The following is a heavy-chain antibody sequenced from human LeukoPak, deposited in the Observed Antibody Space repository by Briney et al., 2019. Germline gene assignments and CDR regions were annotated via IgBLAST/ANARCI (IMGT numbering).Heavy chain of an antibody. CDR3: ARGGFYGSGSYFAYGMDV. CDR2: IGTAGDP. J-gene: IGHJ6*04. V-gene: IGHV3-13*05. CDR1: GFTFSSYD. Sequence: PGGSLRLSCAASGFTFSSYDMHWVRQGTGKGLEWVSAIGTAGDPYYPGSVKGRFTISRENAKNSLYLQMNSLRAGDTAVYYCARGGFYGSGSYFAYGMDVWGKGTTVTVSS. D-gene: IGHD3-10*01.